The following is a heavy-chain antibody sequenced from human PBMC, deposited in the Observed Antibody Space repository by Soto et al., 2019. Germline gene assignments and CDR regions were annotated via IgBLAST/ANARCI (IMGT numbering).Heavy chain of an antibody. D-gene: IGHD2-15*01. CDR3: ARIRIPYCSGGPCPGLDP. CDR1: GYNFDTHW. J-gene: IGHJ5*02. V-gene: IGHV5-51*01. Sequence: PGESLKISCKGSGYNFDTHWIGWVRQMPGKGPEWMGIIYPGDSDTRYSPSFQGQVTISADRSISTAYLQWNSLEASDTAMYYCARIRIPYCSGGPCPGLDPWGQGTLVTVSS. CDR2: IYPGDSDT.